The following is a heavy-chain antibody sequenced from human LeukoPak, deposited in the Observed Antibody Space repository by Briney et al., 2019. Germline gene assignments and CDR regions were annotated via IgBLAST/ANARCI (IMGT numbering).Heavy chain of an antibody. J-gene: IGHJ4*02. D-gene: IGHD6-19*01. CDR2: ISGSGGST. Sequence: SCKASGFTFSSYAMSWVRQAPGKGLEWVSTISGSGGSTYYADSVKGRFTISRDNSKNTLSLQMSSLRVEDTAVYYCAKGSSSGWSGDYFDYWGQGTLVTVSS. CDR1: GFTFSSYA. CDR3: AKGSSSGWSGDYFDY. V-gene: IGHV3-23*01.